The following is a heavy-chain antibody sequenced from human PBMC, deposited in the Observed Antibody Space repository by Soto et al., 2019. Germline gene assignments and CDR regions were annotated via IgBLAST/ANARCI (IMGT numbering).Heavy chain of an antibody. V-gene: IGHV4-31*03. CDR3: ARAPVPSSWYYYYYGMDV. J-gene: IGHJ6*02. D-gene: IGHD6-13*01. CDR1: GGSISSGGYY. Sequence: QVQLQESGPGLVKPSQTLSLTCTVSGGSISSGGYYWSWIRQHPGKGLEWIGYIYYSGSTYYNPSLKSRVTISVDTSKNQFSLKLSSVTAADTAVYFCARAPVPSSWYYYYYGMDVWGQVTTVTVSS. CDR2: IYYSGST.